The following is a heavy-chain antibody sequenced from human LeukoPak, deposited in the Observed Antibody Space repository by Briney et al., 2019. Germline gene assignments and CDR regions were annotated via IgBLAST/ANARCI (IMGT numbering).Heavy chain of an antibody. Sequence: SETLPLTCAVYGGSFSGYYWSWIRQPPGKGLEWIGEINHSGSTNYNPSLKSRVTISVDTSKNQFSLKLSSVTGADTAVYYCARTRDTALNYFDVWGRGTLVTVSS. D-gene: IGHD5-18*01. CDR2: INHSGST. CDR3: ARTRDTALNYFDV. V-gene: IGHV4-34*01. J-gene: IGHJ2*01. CDR1: GGSFSGYY.